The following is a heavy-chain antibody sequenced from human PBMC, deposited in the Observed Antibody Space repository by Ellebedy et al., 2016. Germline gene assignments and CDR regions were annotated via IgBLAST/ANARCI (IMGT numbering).Heavy chain of an antibody. D-gene: IGHD1-26*01. CDR1: GSTFSSYS. J-gene: IGHJ4*02. V-gene: IGHV3-48*04. CDR2: ISSSSSTI. CDR3: ARDKWELLGGAFDY. Sequence: GESLKISCAASGSTFSSYSMNWVRQAPGKGLEWVSYISSSSSTIYYADSVKGRFTISRDNAKNSLYLQMNSLRAEDTAVYYCARDKWELLGGAFDYWGQGTLVTVSS.